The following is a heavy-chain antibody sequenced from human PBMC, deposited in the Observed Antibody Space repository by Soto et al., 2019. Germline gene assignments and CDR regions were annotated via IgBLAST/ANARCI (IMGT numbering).Heavy chain of an antibody. CDR3: NTDVQRLVLEY. CDR2: IKSKTYGGTT. Sequence: GGSLRLSCSASGFTFSNFLMSLVLEAPGKGLEWVGLIKSKTYGGTTDYATPVKGRFNISRDDSKNTLYLQMNSLKTEDTGVYYCNTDVQRLVLEYWGQGTMVTVSS. CDR1: GFTFSNFL. V-gene: IGHV3-15*01. J-gene: IGHJ4*02. D-gene: IGHD6-13*01.